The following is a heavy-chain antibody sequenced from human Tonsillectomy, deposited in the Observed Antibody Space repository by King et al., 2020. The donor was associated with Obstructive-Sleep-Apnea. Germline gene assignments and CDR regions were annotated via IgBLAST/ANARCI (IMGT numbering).Heavy chain of an antibody. CDR2: IWYDGSNK. D-gene: IGHD3-22*01. Sequence: VQLVESGGGVVQPGRSLRLSCAASGFTFSSYGMHWVRQAPGKGLEWVAVIWYDGSNKYYADSVKGRFTISRDISKNTLYLQMNSLRAEDTAVYYCARDLAYYYDSSGYYGMDVWGQGTTVTVSS. J-gene: IGHJ6*02. CDR3: ARDLAYYYDSSGYYGMDV. CDR1: GFTFSSYG. V-gene: IGHV3-33*01.